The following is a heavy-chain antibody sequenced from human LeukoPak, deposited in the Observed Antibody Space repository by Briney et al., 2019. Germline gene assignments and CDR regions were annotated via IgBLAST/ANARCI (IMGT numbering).Heavy chain of an antibody. V-gene: IGHV3-53*01. J-gene: IGHJ4*02. CDR2: IYSGGST. Sequence: GGSLRLSCAASGFTVSSNYMSWVRQAPGKGLEWVSVIYSGGSTYYADSVKGRFTISRDNSKNTLHLQMNSLRAEDTAVYYCARWGVRGVTYYFDYWGQGTLVTVSS. D-gene: IGHD3-10*01. CDR3: ARWGVRGVTYYFDY. CDR1: GFTVSSNY.